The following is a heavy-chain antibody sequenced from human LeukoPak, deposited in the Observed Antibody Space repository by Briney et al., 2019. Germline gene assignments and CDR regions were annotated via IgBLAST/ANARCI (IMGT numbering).Heavy chain of an antibody. CDR1: GYSLTELS. CDR3: ATEGRGANYWYFDL. CDR2: FDPEQGKT. J-gene: IGHJ2*01. D-gene: IGHD3-10*01. Sequence: ASVKVSCKVSGYSLTELSMHWVRQAPGKGLGWMGGFDPEQGKTIYVQKFQDRVTLTEDTSRDTVYMDLTSLTYEDTAVYYCATEGRGANYWYFDLWGRGTLVTVSS. V-gene: IGHV1-24*01.